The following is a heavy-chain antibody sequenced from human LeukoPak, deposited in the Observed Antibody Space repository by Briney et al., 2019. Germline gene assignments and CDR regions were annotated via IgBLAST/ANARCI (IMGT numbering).Heavy chain of an antibody. Sequence: SQTLSLTCTVSGGSISSGGYYWSWIRQHPGKGLEWIGYIYYSGSTYYNPSLKSRVTISVDTSKNQFSLKLSSVTAADTAVYYCARGSRSVYGMDVWGQGTTVTVSS. CDR3: ARGSRSVYGMDV. CDR2: IYYSGST. J-gene: IGHJ6*02. V-gene: IGHV4-31*03. CDR1: GGSISSGGYY. D-gene: IGHD4-17*01.